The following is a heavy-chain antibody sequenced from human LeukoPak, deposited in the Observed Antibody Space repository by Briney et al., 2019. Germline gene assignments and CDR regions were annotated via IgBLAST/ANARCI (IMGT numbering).Heavy chain of an antibody. CDR2: TYYSGST. V-gene: IGHV4-59*08. CDR3: ARLTRFVGSREPNAFDI. CDR1: GGSISRYY. D-gene: IGHD1-26*01. Sequence: SETLSLTCTVSGGSISRYYWSCIRTPPGKGLGWTGYTYYSGSTKYNPSPKSRVTISVDTSKNQYSLKLSSVTSADTAVYYCARLTRFVGSREPNAFDIWGQGRMVTVSS. J-gene: IGHJ3*02.